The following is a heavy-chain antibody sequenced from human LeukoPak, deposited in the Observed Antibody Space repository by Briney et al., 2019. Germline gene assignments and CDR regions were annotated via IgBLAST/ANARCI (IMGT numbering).Heavy chain of an antibody. Sequence: SETLSLTCAVYGGSFSGYYWSWIRQPPGKGLEWIGEINHSGSTNYNPSLKSRVTISVDTSKNQFSLKLSSVTAADTAVYYCARGISSILPSGGYLNWFDPWGQGTLVTVSS. CDR3: ARGISSILPSGGYLNWFDP. V-gene: IGHV4-34*01. CDR2: INHSGST. J-gene: IGHJ5*02. CDR1: GGSFSGYY. D-gene: IGHD2-15*01.